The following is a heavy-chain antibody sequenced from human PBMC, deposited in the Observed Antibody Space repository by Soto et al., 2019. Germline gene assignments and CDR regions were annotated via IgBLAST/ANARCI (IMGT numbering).Heavy chain of an antibody. J-gene: IGHJ4*02. V-gene: IGHV3-23*01. Sequence: EVQLLESGGGLVQPGGSLRLSCAASGFTFPNYAMSWVRQAPGKGLGWVSGITGSGGSAYYADSVKGRFTISRDNSKTTLYLQMNSLRAEDTAVYYCAKGGAYDILTGSYFDYWGQGTLVTVSS. CDR3: AKGGAYDILTGSYFDY. D-gene: IGHD3-9*01. CDR1: GFTFPNYA. CDR2: ITGSGGSA.